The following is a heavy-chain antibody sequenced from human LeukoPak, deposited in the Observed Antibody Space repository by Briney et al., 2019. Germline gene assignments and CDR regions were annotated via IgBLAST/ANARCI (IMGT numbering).Heavy chain of an antibody. Sequence: SETLSLTCTVSGGSISSYYWSWIRQPPGKGLEWIGYIYYSGSTNYNPSLKSRVTISVDTSKNQFSLKLSSVTAADTAVYYCARLAYSSSWYYWGQGTLVTVSS. CDR1: GGSISSYY. D-gene: IGHD6-13*01. J-gene: IGHJ4*02. CDR2: IYYSGST. CDR3: ARLAYSSSWYY. V-gene: IGHV4-59*01.